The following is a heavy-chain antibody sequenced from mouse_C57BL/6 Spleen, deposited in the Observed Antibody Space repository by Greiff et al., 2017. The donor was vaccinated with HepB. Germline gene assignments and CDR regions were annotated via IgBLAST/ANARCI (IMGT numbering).Heavy chain of an antibody. D-gene: IGHD2-5*01. CDR2: IWSGGSS. CDR1: GFSLTSYG. V-gene: IGHV2-4*01. Sequence: VQLQQSGPGLVQPSQSLSITCTVSGFSLTSYGVHWVRQPPGKGLEWLGVIWSGGSSDYNAAFISRLSISKDNSKSQVFFKMNSLQADDTAIYYCASHSNYRYFDVWGTGTTVTVSS. CDR3: ASHSNYRYFDV. J-gene: IGHJ1*03.